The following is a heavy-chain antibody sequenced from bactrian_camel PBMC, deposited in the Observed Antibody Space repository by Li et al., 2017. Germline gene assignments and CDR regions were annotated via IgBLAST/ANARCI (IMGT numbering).Heavy chain of an antibody. J-gene: IGHJ4*01. V-gene: IGHV3S40*01. CDR3: AADLCTGSRLGRPESY. CDR1: GFTFSAYD. CDR2: IYPTRGIK. Sequence: DVQLVESGGESVQPGWSLRLSCAASGFTFSAYDMSWVRQTPGKERESVASIYPTRGIKANDDSVKGRFTISQDNAKSTVYLQMNSLKPEDTATYYCAADLCTGSRLGRPESYWGQ. D-gene: IGHD2*01.